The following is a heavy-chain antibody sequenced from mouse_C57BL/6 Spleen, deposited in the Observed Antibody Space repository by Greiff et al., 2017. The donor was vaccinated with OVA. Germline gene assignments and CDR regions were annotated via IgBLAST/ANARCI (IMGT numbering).Heavy chain of an antibody. CDR2: LLPGSGST. D-gene: IGHD1-1*01. Sequence: VKLQESGAELMKPGASVKLSCKATGYTFTGYWIEWVKQRPGHGLEWIGELLPGSGSTNYNEKFKGKATFTADTSSNTAYMQLSSLTTEDSAIYYCARREGYGSSSYWGQGTLVTVSA. J-gene: IGHJ3*01. CDR3: ARREGYGSSSY. V-gene: IGHV1-9*01. CDR1: GYTFTGYW.